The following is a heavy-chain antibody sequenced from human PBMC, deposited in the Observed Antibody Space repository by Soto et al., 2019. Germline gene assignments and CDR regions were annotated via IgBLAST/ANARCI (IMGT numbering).Heavy chain of an antibody. CDR3: ASSLGYCSTTSCHHYYFDF. J-gene: IGHJ4*02. CDR2: TRNKANSYTT. D-gene: IGHD2-2*01. Sequence: EVQLVESGGGLVQPGGSLRLSCAASGFTFSAHYMDWVRQAPGKGLEWVGRTRNKANSYTTEYAASVKGRFTISRDDSESSLYLQINSLKTEDTAVYYCASSLGYCSTTSCHHYYFDFWGQGTLVTVSS. CDR1: GFTFSAHY. V-gene: IGHV3-72*01.